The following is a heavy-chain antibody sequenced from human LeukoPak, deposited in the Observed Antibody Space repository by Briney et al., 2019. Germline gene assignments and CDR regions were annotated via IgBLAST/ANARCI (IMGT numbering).Heavy chain of an antibody. Sequence: GGSLRLSCAASGFTFSSYAMHWVRQAPGKGLEWVAVISYDGSNKYYADSVKGRFTISRDNSKNTLYLQMNSLRAEDTAVYYCARDLSLDYWGQGALVTVSS. J-gene: IGHJ4*02. CDR2: ISYDGSNK. CDR1: GFTFSSYA. CDR3: ARDLSLDY. D-gene: IGHD2/OR15-2a*01. V-gene: IGHV3-30*04.